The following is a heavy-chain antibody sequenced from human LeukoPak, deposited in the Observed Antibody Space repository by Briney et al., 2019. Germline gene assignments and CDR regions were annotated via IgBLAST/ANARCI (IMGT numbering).Heavy chain of an antibody. CDR3: PRENDFEL. V-gene: IGHV4-59*01. J-gene: IGHJ3*01. Sequence: PSETHSLTCSLSGGSISSEHWNWIRQTPGKGLEWTGCIYYSGRTYYNPSLQSRVTISVDMSKSQFSLRLTSVTAADTAVYYCPRENDFELWGRSPLVTVSS. CDR2: IYYSGRT. CDR1: GGSISSEH.